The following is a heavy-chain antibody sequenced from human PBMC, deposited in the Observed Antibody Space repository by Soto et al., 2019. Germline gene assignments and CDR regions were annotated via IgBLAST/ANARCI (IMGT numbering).Heavy chain of an antibody. D-gene: IGHD3-16*01. CDR2: IIPIFSSR. V-gene: IGHV1-69*01. J-gene: IGHJ6*02. CDR3: ARGETYLGV. Sequence: QVQLVQSGAEVKKPGSSVKVSCKTSRDTFNTYAFNWVRQAPGQGLEWMGWIIPIFSSRNYAEKFQGRVTITADDSTSTAYMELSSLRFEDTAVYYCARGETYLGVWGQGTTVTVSS. CDR1: RDTFNTYA.